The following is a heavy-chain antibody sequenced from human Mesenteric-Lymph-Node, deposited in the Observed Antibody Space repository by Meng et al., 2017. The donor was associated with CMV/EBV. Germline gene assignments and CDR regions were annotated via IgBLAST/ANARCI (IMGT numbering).Heavy chain of an antibody. D-gene: IGHD4-23*01. CDR1: GFTFKNCA. J-gene: IGHJ3*01. CDR2: ISWNSGHI. Sequence: GGSLRLSCAASGFTFKNCAMHWVRQTLGKGLEWVSSISWNSGHIVYADSVKGRFVISRDNTENSLFLQMNSLRVEDTALYYCVRDLKTYGANDDALYVWGQGTMVTVSS. CDR3: VRDLKTYGANDDALYV. V-gene: IGHV3-9*01.